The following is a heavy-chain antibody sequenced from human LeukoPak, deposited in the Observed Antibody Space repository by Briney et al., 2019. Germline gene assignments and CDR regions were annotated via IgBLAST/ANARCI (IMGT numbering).Heavy chain of an antibody. Sequence: SETPSLTCTVSGDSISSYYWSWIRQPPGKGLECIGYIYYSENTFYNPSLKSRVTISLDTSKNQFSLKLSSVTAADTAVHYCARGGTGTADDAFDIWGQGTMVTVSS. V-gene: IGHV4-59*08. CDR1: GDSISSYY. D-gene: IGHD1-7*01. CDR2: IYYSENT. J-gene: IGHJ3*02. CDR3: ARGGTGTADDAFDI.